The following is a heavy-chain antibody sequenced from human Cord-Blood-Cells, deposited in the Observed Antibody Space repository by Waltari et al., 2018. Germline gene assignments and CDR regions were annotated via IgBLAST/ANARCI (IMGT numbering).Heavy chain of an antibody. Sequence: EVQLVESGGGLVQPGGSLRLSCAASGFTVSSNYMSWVRQAPGKGVEWVSVIYSGGSTYYADSVKGRFTISRDKSKNTLYLQMNSLRAEDTAVYYCATSDAFDIWGQGTMVTVSS. V-gene: IGHV3-66*01. CDR1: GFTVSSNY. CDR2: IYSGGST. J-gene: IGHJ3*02. CDR3: ATSDAFDI.